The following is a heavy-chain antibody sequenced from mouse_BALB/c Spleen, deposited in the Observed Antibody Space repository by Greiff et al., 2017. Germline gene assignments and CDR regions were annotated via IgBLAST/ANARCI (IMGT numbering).Heavy chain of an antibody. Sequence: DVQLVESGGGLVKPGGSLKLSCAASGFTFSDYYMYWVRQTPEKRLEWVATISDGGSYTYYPDSVKGRFTISRDNAKNNLYLQMSSLKSEDTAMYYCAREDGNYNYWGQGTTLTVSS. CDR2: ISDGGSYT. CDR1: GFTFSDYY. CDR3: AREDGNYNY. J-gene: IGHJ2*01. D-gene: IGHD2-1*01. V-gene: IGHV5-4*02.